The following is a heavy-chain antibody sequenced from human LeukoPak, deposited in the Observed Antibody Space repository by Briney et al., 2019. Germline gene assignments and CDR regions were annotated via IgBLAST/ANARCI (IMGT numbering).Heavy chain of an antibody. J-gene: IGHJ4*02. CDR1: GFTFSSYS. V-gene: IGHV3-21*01. Sequence: GGSLRLSCAASGFTFSSYSMNWVRQAPGKGLEWVSSISSSSSYIYYADSVKGRFTISRDNAKNSLYLQMNSLRAEDTAVYYCARDPGSWLGGIDYFDYWGQGTLVTVSS. CDR2: ISSSSSYI. D-gene: IGHD3-10*01. CDR3: ARDPGSWLGGIDYFDY.